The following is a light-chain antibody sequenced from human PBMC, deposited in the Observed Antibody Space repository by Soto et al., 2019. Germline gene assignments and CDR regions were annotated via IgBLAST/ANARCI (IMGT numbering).Light chain of an antibody. CDR3: QQYCSTPRT. Sequence: DIVMTQSPDSLAVSLGERATINCKSSQSLLYSSNQKNFLAWYQQKPGQSPKLLIYWASTRESGVPDRFSGSGSGTDFTLTISGLQAEDVAVYYCQQYCSTPRTFGQGTKVEIK. J-gene: IGKJ1*01. V-gene: IGKV4-1*01. CDR2: WAS. CDR1: QSLLYSSNQKNF.